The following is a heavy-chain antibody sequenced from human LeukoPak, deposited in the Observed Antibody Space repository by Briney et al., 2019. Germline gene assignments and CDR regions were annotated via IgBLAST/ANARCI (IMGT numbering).Heavy chain of an antibody. V-gene: IGHV3-11*06. CDR2: ISSSSSYI. CDR3: ARAILPLQTMGPSFDI. D-gene: IGHD4/OR15-4a*01. CDR1: GFTFSDYY. Sequence: PGGSLRLSCAASGFTFSDYYMSWIRQAPGKGLEWVSSISSSSSYIYYADSVKGRFTISRDNAKNSLYLQMNSLRAEDTAVYYCARAILPLQTMGPSFDIWGQGTMVTVSS. J-gene: IGHJ3*02.